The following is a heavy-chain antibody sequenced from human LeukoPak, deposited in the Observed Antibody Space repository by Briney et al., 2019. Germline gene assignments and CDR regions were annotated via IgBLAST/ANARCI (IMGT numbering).Heavy chain of an antibody. V-gene: IGHV3-23*01. D-gene: IGHD5-18*01. J-gene: IGHJ4*02. CDR1: GFTFSNYA. CDR2: ISGSGGSI. CDR3: AKDRVDTSMASLDF. Sequence: GGSLRLSCAASGFTFSNYAMSWVRQAPGKGLEWVSVISGSGGSIYYADAVKGRFTISRDNSKNTLYLQMNNLRAGDTAVYYCAKDRVDTSMASLDFWGQGTLVTVSS.